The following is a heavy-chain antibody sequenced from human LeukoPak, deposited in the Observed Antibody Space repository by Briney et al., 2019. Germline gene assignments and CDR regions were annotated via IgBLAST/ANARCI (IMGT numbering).Heavy chain of an antibody. J-gene: IGHJ6*03. V-gene: IGHV3-11*04. Sequence: GGSLRLSCGASGFTFSDYYMSWIRQAPGKGLEWVSYISSSGSTIYYADSVKGRFTISRDNAKNSLYLQMNSLRAEDTAVYYCARDKRLPWSGYYLNYYYYYMDVWGKGTTVTVSS. CDR2: ISSSGSTI. D-gene: IGHD3-3*01. CDR1: GFTFSDYY. CDR3: ARDKRLPWSGYYLNYYYYYMDV.